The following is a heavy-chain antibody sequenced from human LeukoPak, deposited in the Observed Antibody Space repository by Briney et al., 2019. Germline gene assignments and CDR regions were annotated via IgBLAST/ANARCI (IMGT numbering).Heavy chain of an antibody. D-gene: IGHD3-9*01. J-gene: IGHJ4*02. V-gene: IGHV1-46*01. CDR2: INPNAGTT. CDR1: GFSFSSYG. CDR3: ARDLSGGKLRYFDWLPPDY. Sequence: PGGSLRLSCAASGFSFSSYGMHWVRQAPGQGLEWMGIINPNAGTTSYAQKFQGRVTVTRDTSTSTVYMELSSLRSEDTAVYYCARDLSGGKLRYFDWLPPDYWGQGTLVTVSS.